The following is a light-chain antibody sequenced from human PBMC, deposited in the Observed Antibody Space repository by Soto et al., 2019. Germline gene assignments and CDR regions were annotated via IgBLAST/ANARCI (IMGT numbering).Light chain of an antibody. CDR1: SSDVGSYNL. CDR3: CSYAGSSTYV. J-gene: IGLJ1*01. Sequence: QSALTQPASVSGSPGQSITISCTGTSSDVGSYNLVSWYQQHPGKAPKLMIYEVSKRPSGVSNRFSGSKSGNTASLTISGFQAEDDADYYCCSYAGSSTYVFGTGTKVTVL. CDR2: EVS. V-gene: IGLV2-23*02.